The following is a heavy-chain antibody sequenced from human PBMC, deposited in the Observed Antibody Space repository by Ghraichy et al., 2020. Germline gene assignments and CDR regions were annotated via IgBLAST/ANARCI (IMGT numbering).Heavy chain of an antibody. Sequence: SETLSLTCAVYGGSFRGYYWSWIRQPPGKGLEWIGEINHSGSTNYNPSLKSRVTISVDTSKNQFSLKLSSVTAADTAVYYCARGRKGSSGWSPPQWDYFDYWGQGTLVTVSS. CDR3: ARGRKGSSGWSPPQWDYFDY. V-gene: IGHV4-34*01. D-gene: IGHD6-19*01. CDR2: INHSGST. CDR1: GGSFRGYY. J-gene: IGHJ4*02.